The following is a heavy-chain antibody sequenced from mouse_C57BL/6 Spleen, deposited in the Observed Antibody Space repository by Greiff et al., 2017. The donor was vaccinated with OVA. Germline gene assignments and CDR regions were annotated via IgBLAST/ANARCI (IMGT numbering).Heavy chain of an antibody. V-gene: IGHV1-81*01. Sequence: QVHVKQSGAELARPGASVKLSCKASGYTFTSYGISWVKQRTGQGLEWIGEIYPRSGNTYYNEKFKGKATLTADKSSSTAYMELRSLTSEDSAVYFCARRVYYGSSWAYWGQGTLVTVST. D-gene: IGHD1-1*01. J-gene: IGHJ3*01. CDR2: IYPRSGNT. CDR3: ARRVYYGSSWAY. CDR1: GYTFTSYG.